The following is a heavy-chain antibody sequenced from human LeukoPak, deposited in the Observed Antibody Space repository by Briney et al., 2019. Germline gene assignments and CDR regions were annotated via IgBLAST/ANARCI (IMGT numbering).Heavy chain of an antibody. CDR2: INPNTGYT. Sequence: ASVKVSCKASGYTLTSYDIIWVRQATGQGLEWMGWINPNTGYTGYAHQFQGRITMTRNTAISTAYMDLSSLNSQNTAVYYCARSSAWAHFDNWGQGTLVSVSS. V-gene: IGHV1-8*01. J-gene: IGHJ4*02. CDR3: ARSSAWAHFDN. CDR1: GYTLTSYD. D-gene: IGHD2-15*01.